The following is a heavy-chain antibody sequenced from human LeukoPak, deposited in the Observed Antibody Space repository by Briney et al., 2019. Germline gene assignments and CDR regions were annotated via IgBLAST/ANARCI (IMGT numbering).Heavy chain of an antibody. CDR2: ISGSGGST. CDR1: GFTFSSYA. J-gene: IGHJ4*02. Sequence: PGGSLRLSCAASGFTFSSYAMSWVRQAPGKGLEWVSAISGSGGSTYYADSVKGRFTISKDNSKNTLYLQMNSLRAEDTAVYYCAKAVDVWGIYRPYYFDYWGQGTLVTVSS. V-gene: IGHV3-23*01. CDR3: AKAVDVWGIYRPYYFDY. D-gene: IGHD3-16*02.